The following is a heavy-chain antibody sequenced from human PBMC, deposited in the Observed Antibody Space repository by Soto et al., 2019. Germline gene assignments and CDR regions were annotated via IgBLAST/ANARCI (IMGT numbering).Heavy chain of an antibody. Sequence: PSETLSLTCTVSGGSISSRGYYWGWIRQPPGKGLEWIGTIYYSGSTYYNPSLKSRVTISVDTSKNQFSLKLSSVTAAYLSLYYCATSNLFDPCGQGTLVTVSS. CDR2: IYYSGST. V-gene: IGHV4-39*01. J-gene: IGHJ5*02. D-gene: IGHD2-2*01. CDR3: ATSNLFDP. CDR1: GGSISSRGYY.